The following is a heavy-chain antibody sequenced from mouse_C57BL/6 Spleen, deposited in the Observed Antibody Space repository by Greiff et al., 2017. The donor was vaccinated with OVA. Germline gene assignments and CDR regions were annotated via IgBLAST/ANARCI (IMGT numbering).Heavy chain of an antibody. CDR2: IYPRDGST. Sequence: QYHLHHSSSSFVPPCPPVTLSPHLSPPHPTANPTPWMKQRPEQGLEWIGSIYPRDGSTRYNEKFKGKATLTADKSSSTAYMQLNSLTSEDSAVYFCARDYYAAYWGQGTLVTVSA. CDR3: ARDYYAAY. V-gene: IGHV1-78*01. CDR1: PPHPTANP. J-gene: IGHJ3*01. D-gene: IGHD1-1*01.